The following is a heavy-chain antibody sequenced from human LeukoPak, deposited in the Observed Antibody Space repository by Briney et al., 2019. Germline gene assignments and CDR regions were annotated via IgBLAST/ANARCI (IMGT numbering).Heavy chain of an antibody. Sequence: SQTPSLTCAISGDSVSSNSVAWNWIRQSPSRGLEWLGRTYYRSKWYNDYAVSVKSRITIDPDTSKNQFSLHLNSVTAADTAVYYCARGPNTNRAAAGLWGQGTLVTVSS. CDR1: GDSVSSNSVA. V-gene: IGHV6-1*01. J-gene: IGHJ4*02. D-gene: IGHD6-13*01. CDR3: ARGPNTNRAAAGL. CDR2: TYYRSKWYN.